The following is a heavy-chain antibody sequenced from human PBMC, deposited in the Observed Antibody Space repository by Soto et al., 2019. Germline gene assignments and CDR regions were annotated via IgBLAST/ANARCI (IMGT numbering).Heavy chain of an antibody. D-gene: IGHD2-2*01. CDR1: GGSISSDNYY. CDR2: INHSGST. Sequence: SETLSLTCTVSGGSISSDNYYWGWIHQPPGKGLEWIGEINHSGSTNYNPFLNSRVTISVDTSKNQFSLKLSSVTAADTAVYYCARGSKHRYCSSTSCYGGWWYFDLWGRGTLVTVPS. V-gene: IGHV4-39*07. J-gene: IGHJ2*01. CDR3: ARGSKHRYCSSTSCYGGWWYFDL.